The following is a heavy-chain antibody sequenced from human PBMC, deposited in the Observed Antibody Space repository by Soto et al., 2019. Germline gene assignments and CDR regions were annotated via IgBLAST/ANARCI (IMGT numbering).Heavy chain of an antibody. CDR3: TSERVQRGCSHYYGMDV. D-gene: IGHD3-10*02. CDR1: GDSVRSGSYY. J-gene: IGHJ6*02. Sequence: PSETLSLTCTVSGDSVRSGSYYWCWIRQPPGKGLESIGYMYYSGTTDYNPSLKSRVTISVDPSKNQFPLQLRSVNAADPAVYACTSERVQRGCSHYYGMDVWGQGTTVTVSS. CDR2: MYYSGTT. V-gene: IGHV4-61*01.